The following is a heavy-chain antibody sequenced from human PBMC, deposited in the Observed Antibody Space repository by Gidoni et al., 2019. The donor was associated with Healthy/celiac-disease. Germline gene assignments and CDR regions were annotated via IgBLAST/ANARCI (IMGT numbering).Heavy chain of an antibody. J-gene: IGHJ4*02. CDR3: ATQGGSVVPAAMGIDY. D-gene: IGHD2-2*01. V-gene: IGHV5-10-1*03. CDR2: IDPSDSYT. Sequence: EVQLVQSGAEVKKPGESPRISCKGSGYNFTSYWISWVRQMPGKGLEWMGRIDPSDSYTNYSPSFQGHVTSSADKSISTAYLQWSSLKASDTAMYYCATQGGSVVPAAMGIDYWGQGTLVTVSS. CDR1: GYNFTSYW.